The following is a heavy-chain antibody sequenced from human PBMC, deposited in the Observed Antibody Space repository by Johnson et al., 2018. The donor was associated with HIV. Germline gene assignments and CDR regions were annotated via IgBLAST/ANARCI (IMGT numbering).Heavy chain of an antibody. CDR3: ATGESRSSEPDAFDI. Sequence: QVQLVESGGGVVQPGGSLRLSCAASGFTFSSYGMHWVRQAPGKGLEWVAVISYDGSNQYYADSVKGRFTISRDNSKNTLYQQINSRIAEDTAVYYCATGESRSSEPDAFDIWGQGTMVTVSS. V-gene: IGHV3-30*03. CDR2: ISYDGSNQ. D-gene: IGHD6-6*01. CDR1: GFTFSSYG. J-gene: IGHJ3*02.